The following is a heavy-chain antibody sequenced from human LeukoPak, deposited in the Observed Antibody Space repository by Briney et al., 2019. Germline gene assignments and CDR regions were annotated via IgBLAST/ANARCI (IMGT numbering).Heavy chain of an antibody. V-gene: IGHV3-72*01. J-gene: IGHJ6*02. Sequence: GGSLRLSCAASGFTFSDHYMDWVRQAPGKGLEWVGRIRNKANSYTTEYAASVKGRFTISRDDSRNSLYLQMNSLKTEDTAVYYCTTDPLAAAGELYYYYGMDVWGQGTTVTVSS. CDR1: GFTFSDHY. D-gene: IGHD6-13*01. CDR2: IRNKANSYTT. CDR3: TTDPLAAAGELYYYYGMDV.